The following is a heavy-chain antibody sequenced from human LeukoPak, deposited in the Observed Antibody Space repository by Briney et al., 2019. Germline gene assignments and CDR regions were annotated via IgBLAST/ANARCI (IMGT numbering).Heavy chain of an antibody. D-gene: IGHD2-2*01. CDR3: AKATVPAAIGTWNGMDV. CDR2: ISAYNGNT. Sequence: ASVKVSCKASGYTFTRYGISWVRQAPGQGLEWMGWISAYNGNTNYGQKLQGRVTMTTDTSTSTAYMELRSLRSDDTAVYYCAKATVPAAIGTWNGMDVWGRGTTVTVSS. CDR1: GYTFTRYG. V-gene: IGHV1-18*01. J-gene: IGHJ6*02.